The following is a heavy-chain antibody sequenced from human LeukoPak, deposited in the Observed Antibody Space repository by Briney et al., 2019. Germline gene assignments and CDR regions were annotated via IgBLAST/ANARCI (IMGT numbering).Heavy chain of an antibody. D-gene: IGHD3-16*02. Sequence: GGALRLSCAASGFSFTKYAMSWVRQGPGKGLEWVSGMSSSGDSTDYADSVKGRFTISRDNSKNTLYLQMDSLRVEDTAVFCAKVSFDGGVIPYFDSWGQGTVVTVSS. V-gene: IGHV3-23*01. CDR2: MSSSGDST. CDR1: GFSFTKYA. J-gene: IGHJ4*02. CDR3: AKVSFDGGVIPYFDS.